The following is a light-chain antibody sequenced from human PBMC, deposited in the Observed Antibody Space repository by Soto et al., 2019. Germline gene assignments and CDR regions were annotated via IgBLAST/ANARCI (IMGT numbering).Light chain of an antibody. CDR2: AST. V-gene: IGLV1-40*01. CDR1: SSNIGAGFD. Sequence: QSVLTQPPSVSGAPGQRVTISCSGNSSNIGAGFDVHWYQQLPGAAPKLLIYASTNRPSGVPDRFSGSKSDTSASLAITGLQSADEADYYCAAWDDSLTGGVFGGGTKLTVL. J-gene: IGLJ3*02. CDR3: AAWDDSLTGGV.